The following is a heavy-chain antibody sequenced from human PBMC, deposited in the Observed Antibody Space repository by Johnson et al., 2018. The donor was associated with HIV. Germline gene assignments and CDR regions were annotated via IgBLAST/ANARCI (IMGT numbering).Heavy chain of an antibody. CDR2: ISCSAYNT. CDR1: GFTFDDYA. J-gene: IGHJ3*02. Sequence: VQLVESGGGSVQPGRSLRLSCAASGFTFDDYAMHWVRQAPGKGLEWVSGISCSAYNTYYAESVKGRLYISRDNSKNTVYLQMNSLRVEDTAIYYCAKGFRIAAAGGDDGFDIWGQGTMVTVSS. D-gene: IGHD6-13*01. V-gene: IGHV3-23*04. CDR3: AKGFRIAAAGGDDGFDI.